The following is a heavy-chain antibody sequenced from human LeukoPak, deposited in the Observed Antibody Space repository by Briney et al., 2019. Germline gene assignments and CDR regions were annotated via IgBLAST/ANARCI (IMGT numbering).Heavy chain of an antibody. V-gene: IGHV1-18*01. CDR3: ARDYDFWSGYYTFDY. Sequence: ASVKVSCKASGYTFTSYGISWVRQAPGQGLEWMGWISAYDGNTNYAQKFQGRVTMTRDTSISTAYMELSRLRSDDTAVYYCARDYDFWSGYYTFDYWGQGTLVTVSS. D-gene: IGHD3-3*01. CDR1: GYTFTSYG. J-gene: IGHJ4*02. CDR2: ISAYDGNT.